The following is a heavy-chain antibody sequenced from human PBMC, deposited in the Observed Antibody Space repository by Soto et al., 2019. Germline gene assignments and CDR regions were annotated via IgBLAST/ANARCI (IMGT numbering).Heavy chain of an antibody. CDR3: AKDFFPSYSSSWYVDY. Sequence: QVQLVESGGGVVQPGRSLRLSCAASGFTFSSYGMHWVRQAPGKGLEWVAVISYDGSNKYYADSVKGRFTISRDNSKNTLYLQMNSLRAEDTVVYYCAKDFFPSYSSSWYVDYWGQGTLVTVSS. D-gene: IGHD6-13*01. V-gene: IGHV3-30*18. CDR1: GFTFSSYG. J-gene: IGHJ4*02. CDR2: ISYDGSNK.